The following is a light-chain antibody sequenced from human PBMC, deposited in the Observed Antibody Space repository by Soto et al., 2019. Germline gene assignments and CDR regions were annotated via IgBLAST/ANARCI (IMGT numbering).Light chain of an antibody. CDR3: QQYKNWPSWT. V-gene: IGKV3-15*01. Sequence: EIVMTQSPATLSVSPGERATLSCRASQSVSSNLAWYQQKPGQAPRLLIYGPSTRATGVPARFSGSGSGTEFTLTISSLQSEDFAVYYCQQYKNWPSWTFGQGTKVEIK. CDR1: QSVSSN. CDR2: GPS. J-gene: IGKJ1*01.